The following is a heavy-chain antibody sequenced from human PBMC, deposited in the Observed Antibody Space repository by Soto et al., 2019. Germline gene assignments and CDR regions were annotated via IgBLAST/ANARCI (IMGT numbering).Heavy chain of an antibody. CDR3: ARGAVVPAAIYYYYMDV. Sequence: TGGSLRLSCAASGLTVSTNYMSWVRQAPGKGLEWVSVIYTAGDTYYADSVKGRFTTSRDNSKNTLYLQMNNLRAEDTAVYYCARGAVVPAAIYYYYMDVCGIGTTVTVSS. CDR2: IYTAGDT. J-gene: IGHJ6*03. V-gene: IGHV3-66*01. CDR1: GLTVSTNY. D-gene: IGHD2-2*01.